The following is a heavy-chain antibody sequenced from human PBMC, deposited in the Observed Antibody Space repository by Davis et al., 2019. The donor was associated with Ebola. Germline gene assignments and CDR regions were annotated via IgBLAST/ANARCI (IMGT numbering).Heavy chain of an antibody. CDR2: TRNKPNSYTT. D-gene: IGHD1-26*01. V-gene: IGHV3-72*01. Sequence: GESLKISCAASGFTFSDHYMDWVRQAPGKGLEWVGRTRNKPNSYTTKYAASVKGRFTISRNDSKNSLYLQMNSLKTEDTAVYYCARVGGSYFENWGQGTPVSVSS. CDR3: ARVGGSYFEN. CDR1: GFTFSDHY. J-gene: IGHJ4*02.